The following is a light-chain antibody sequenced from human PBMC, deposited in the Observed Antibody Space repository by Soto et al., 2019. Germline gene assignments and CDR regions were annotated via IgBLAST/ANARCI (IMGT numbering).Light chain of an antibody. J-gene: IGKJ3*01. V-gene: IGKV3-20*01. Sequence: EIVLTQSPGTLSLSLGERATVSCRPSQSVGSNYLAWYQRKPGQAPRLLIYGASSRATGIPDRFSGSGYGTDFMLTISRLEPEDFSVYYCQQYASTPYTLDPGTKGD. CDR3: QQYASTPYT. CDR2: GAS. CDR1: QSVGSNY.